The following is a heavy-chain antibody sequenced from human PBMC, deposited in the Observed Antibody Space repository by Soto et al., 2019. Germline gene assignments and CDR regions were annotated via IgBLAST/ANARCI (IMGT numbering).Heavy chain of an antibody. D-gene: IGHD7-27*01. V-gene: IGHV3-23*01. CDR1: GFTFSSYA. J-gene: IGHJ6*02. CDR3: AKKPTPGDYYYYYGMDV. CDR2: ISGSGGST. Sequence: GWSLRLSCAASGFTFSSYAMSWVRQAPGKGLEWVSAISGSGGSTYYADSVKGRFTISRDNSKNTLYLQMNSLRAEDTAVYYCAKKPTPGDYYYYYGMDVWGQGTTVTVSS.